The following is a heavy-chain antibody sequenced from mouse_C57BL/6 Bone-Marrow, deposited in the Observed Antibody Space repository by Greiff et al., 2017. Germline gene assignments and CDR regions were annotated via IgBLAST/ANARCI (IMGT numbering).Heavy chain of an antibody. CDR3: GYYDYGDY. CDR2: INPSTGGT. Sequence: VQLQQSGPELVKPGASVKISCKASGYSFTGYYMNWVKQSPEKSLEWIGEINPSTGGTTYNQKFKAKATLTVDKSSSTAYMQLKSLTSEDSAVYYCGYYDYGDYWGQGTTLTVSS. J-gene: IGHJ2*01. CDR1: GYSFTGYY. V-gene: IGHV1-42*01. D-gene: IGHD2-4*01.